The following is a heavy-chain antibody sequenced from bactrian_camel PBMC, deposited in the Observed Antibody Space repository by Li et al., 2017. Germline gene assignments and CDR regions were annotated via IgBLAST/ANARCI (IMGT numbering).Heavy chain of an antibody. CDR2: ISSDGST. D-gene: IGHD2*01. CDR1: GFTSDDSD. J-gene: IGHJ4*01. CDR3: AAKPPYYGWCSGDTGGTRGYNH. Sequence: HVQLVESGGGLVQPGGSLRLSCTASGFTSDDSDMDWYRQAPGKECELVSSISSDGSTYYAASVTGRFTISQDNTKTTVYLQMDNLQPEDTAIYYCAAKPPYYGWCSGDTGGTRGYNHWGQGTQVTVS. V-gene: IGHV3S61*01.